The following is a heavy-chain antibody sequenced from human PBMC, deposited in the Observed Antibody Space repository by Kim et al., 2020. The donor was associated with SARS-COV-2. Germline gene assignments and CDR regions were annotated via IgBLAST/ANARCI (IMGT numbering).Heavy chain of an antibody. J-gene: IGHJ5*02. CDR1: GFTFSDAS. Sequence: GGSLRLSCAASGFTFSDASMIWVRQAPGKGLEWVGRIKANSDGGTTEYGAPVKGRFSILRDDLKKIVYLQMNGLKTEDTAVYYCTTALDYAQPWGQGTLVTVSS. D-gene: IGHD4-17*01. CDR3: TTALDYAQP. V-gene: IGHV3-15*01. CDR2: IKANSDGGTT.